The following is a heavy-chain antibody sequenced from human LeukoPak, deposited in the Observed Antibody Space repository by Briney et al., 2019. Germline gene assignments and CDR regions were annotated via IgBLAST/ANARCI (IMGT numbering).Heavy chain of an antibody. Sequence: SETLSLTCTVPGGSISSYYWSWIRQPAGKGLEWIGRIYTSGSTNYNPSLKSRVTMSVDTSKNQFSLKLSSVTAADTAVYYCAREAPEDYDYVWGSYRRGAYFDYWGQGTLVTVSS. CDR2: IYTSGST. J-gene: IGHJ4*02. CDR1: GGSISSYY. CDR3: AREAPEDYDYVWGSYRRGAYFDY. D-gene: IGHD3-16*02. V-gene: IGHV4-4*07.